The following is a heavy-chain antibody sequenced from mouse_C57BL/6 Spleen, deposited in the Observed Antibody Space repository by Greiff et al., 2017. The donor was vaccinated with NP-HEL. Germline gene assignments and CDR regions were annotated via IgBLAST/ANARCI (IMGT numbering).Heavy chain of an antibody. CDR1: GYAFSSYW. V-gene: IGHV1-80*01. CDR3: ARGTTVVATDY. J-gene: IGHJ2*01. Sequence: QVQLKESGAELVKPGASVKISCKASGYAFSSYWMNWVKQRPGKGLGWIGQIYPGEGDTNYNGKLKGKATLTADKSSSTAYMQRSSLTSEDSAVYFCARGTTVVATDYWGQGTTLTVSS. D-gene: IGHD1-1*01. CDR2: IYPGEGDT.